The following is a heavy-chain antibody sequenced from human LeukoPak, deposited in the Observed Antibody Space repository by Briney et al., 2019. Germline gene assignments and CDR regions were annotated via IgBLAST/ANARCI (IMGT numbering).Heavy chain of an antibody. CDR2: IKQDGSAK. CDR1: GFIFSSYW. J-gene: IGHJ4*02. V-gene: IGHV3-7*03. CDR3: ARDNGWSADF. D-gene: IGHD2-15*01. Sequence: GGSLRLSCAASGFIFSSYWMSWVRQAPGKGLEWVANIKQDGSAKPYVDSVKGRFTISRDNAKNSLFLQMNSLRAEDTAVYYCARDNGWSADFWGQGTLVTVSS.